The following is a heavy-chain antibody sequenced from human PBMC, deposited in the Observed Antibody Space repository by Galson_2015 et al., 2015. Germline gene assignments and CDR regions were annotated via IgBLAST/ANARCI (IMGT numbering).Heavy chain of an antibody. Sequence: SLRLSCAASGFTFSNYWMFWVRQAPGKGLECVSAIDSDGRTYYADSVKGRFTISGDNSKNALYLQMSSLRAEDAAVYYCARGPWFRELSGFDPWGQGTLVTVSS. J-gene: IGHJ5*02. CDR3: ARGPWFRELSGFDP. V-gene: IGHV3-53*01. D-gene: IGHD3-10*01. CDR1: GFTFSNYW. CDR2: IDSDGRT.